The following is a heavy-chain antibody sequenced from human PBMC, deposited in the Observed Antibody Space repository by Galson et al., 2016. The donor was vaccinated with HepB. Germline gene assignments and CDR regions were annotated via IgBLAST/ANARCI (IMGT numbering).Heavy chain of an antibody. CDR1: GFNFGDYY. J-gene: IGHJ4*02. CDR3: AKDGRWGSGPLGY. Sequence: SLRLSCAASGFNFGDYYMSWIRQAPGKGLEWLTYISSSGSTIHYADSVKGRFTISRDNAKNALYLQMSSLRAEDTAVYYCAKDGRWGSGPLGYWSQGTVVTVPS. V-gene: IGHV3-11*04. D-gene: IGHD3-16*01. CDR2: ISSSGSTI.